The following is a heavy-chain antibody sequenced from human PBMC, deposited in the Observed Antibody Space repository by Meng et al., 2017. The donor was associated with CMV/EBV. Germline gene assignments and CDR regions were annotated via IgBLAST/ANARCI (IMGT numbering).Heavy chain of an antibody. CDR2: IYHSGNT. J-gene: IGHJ4*02. Sequence: SETLSLTCSVSGGSIGSNTYYWGWIRQSPGKGLEWIGSIYHSGNTYYKPSLKSRVIISVDTSKNQFSLKLSSVTAADAAMYYCARKKVLVVPAAISPRTYYFDYWGQGTLVTVSS. D-gene: IGHD2-2*02. CDR3: ARKKVLVVPAAISPRTYYFDY. CDR1: GGSIGSNTYY. V-gene: IGHV4-39*01.